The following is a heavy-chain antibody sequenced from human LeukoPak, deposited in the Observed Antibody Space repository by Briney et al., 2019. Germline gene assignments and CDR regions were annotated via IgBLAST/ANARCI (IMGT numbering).Heavy chain of an antibody. CDR2: IIPIFGTA. Sequence: SVKVSCKASGGAFSSYAISWVRQAPGQGLEWMGGIIPIFGTANYAQKFQGRVTITADESTSTAYMELSSLRSEDTAVYYCAREIVGAWGPFDYWGQGTLVTVSS. CDR1: GGAFSSYA. J-gene: IGHJ4*02. CDR3: AREIVGAWGPFDY. D-gene: IGHD1-26*01. V-gene: IGHV1-69*13.